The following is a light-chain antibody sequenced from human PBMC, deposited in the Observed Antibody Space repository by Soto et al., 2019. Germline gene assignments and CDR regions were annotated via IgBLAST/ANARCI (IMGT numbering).Light chain of an antibody. CDR2: DVS. CDR3: SSYTSSSTLNTLN. CDR1: SSDVGGYNY. Sequence: QSVLTQPASVSGSPGQSITISCTGTSSDVGGYNYVSWYQQHPGKAPKLMIYDVSNRPSGVSNRFSGSKSGNTASLTISELQAEDEADYYCSSYTSSSTLNTLNFGTGTKLTVL. V-gene: IGLV2-14*01. J-gene: IGLJ1*01.